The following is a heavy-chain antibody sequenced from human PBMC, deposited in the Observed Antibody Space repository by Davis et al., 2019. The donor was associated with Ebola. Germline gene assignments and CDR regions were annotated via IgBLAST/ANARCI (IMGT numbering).Heavy chain of an antibody. J-gene: IGHJ5*02. CDR1: GGSFSGYY. Sequence: SETLSLTCAVYGGSFSGYYWSWIRQPPGKGLEWIGEINHSGSTNYNPSLKSRVTISVDTSKNQFSLKLSSVTAADTAVYYCARARIAAAGRTFDPWGQGTLVTVSS. CDR2: INHSGST. CDR3: ARARIAAAGRTFDP. D-gene: IGHD6-13*01. V-gene: IGHV4-34*01.